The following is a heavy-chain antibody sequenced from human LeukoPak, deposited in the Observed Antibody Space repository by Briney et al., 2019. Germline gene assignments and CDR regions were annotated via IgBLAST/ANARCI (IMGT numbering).Heavy chain of an antibody. CDR2: ISGSDGNT. CDR1: GFTFSSSA. Sequence: PGGSLRLSCAASGFTFSSSAMNWVRQSPGKGLEWVSGISGSDGNTYYADSVKGRFTISRDTYKNTLYLQMYSLRGEDTAVYYCVRDPPGEGLDVWGQGTTVTVSS. J-gene: IGHJ6*02. CDR3: VRDPPGEGLDV. V-gene: IGHV3-23*01.